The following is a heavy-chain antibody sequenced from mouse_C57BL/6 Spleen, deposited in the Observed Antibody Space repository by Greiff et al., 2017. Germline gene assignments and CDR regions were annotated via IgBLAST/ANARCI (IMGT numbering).Heavy chain of an antibody. CDR2: IYPGDGDT. D-gene: IGHD1-1*01. Sequence: QVQLQQSGAELVKPGASVKISCKASGYAFSSYWMNWVKQRPGKGLEWIGQIYPGDGDTNYNGKFKGNATMTAGKSSSTAYIQLSSLTSEDSAVYSCARDRRYGALDDWGKGTSVTVSS. V-gene: IGHV1-80*01. J-gene: IGHJ4*01. CDR1: GYAFSSYW. CDR3: ARDRRYGALDD.